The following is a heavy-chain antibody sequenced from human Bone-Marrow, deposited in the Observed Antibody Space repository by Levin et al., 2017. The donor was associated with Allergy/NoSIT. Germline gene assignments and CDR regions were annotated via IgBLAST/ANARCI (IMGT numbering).Heavy chain of an antibody. CDR3: ARRDAYKYAALNI. Sequence: SETLSLTCVVSGGSVSSDHWWSWVRQSPEKGLEWIGEIFHSGSTDYNPSLKSRLTISVDKSKNPFSLDLTSVTAADTAIYYCARRDAYKYAALNIWGQGTLVTVSS. CDR1: GGSVSSDHW. CDR2: IFHSGST. J-gene: IGHJ3*02. V-gene: IGHV4-4*02. D-gene: IGHD5-24*01.